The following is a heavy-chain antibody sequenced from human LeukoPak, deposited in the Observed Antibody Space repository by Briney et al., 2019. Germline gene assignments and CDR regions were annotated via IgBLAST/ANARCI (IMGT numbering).Heavy chain of an antibody. D-gene: IGHD2-15*01. V-gene: IGHV3-73*01. J-gene: IGHJ5*02. Sequence: GGSLKLSCAAYGLTFSDSAIHWVRQASGKGLEWIGRIRNKPNNYATAYAASVKGRFTISRDDSKNTAYLQMNSLKTEDTAVYYCTRPEEGHCSGGSCYGRFDPWGQGTLVTVSS. CDR3: TRPEEGHCSGGSCYGRFDP. CDR1: GLTFSDSA. CDR2: IRNKPNNYAT.